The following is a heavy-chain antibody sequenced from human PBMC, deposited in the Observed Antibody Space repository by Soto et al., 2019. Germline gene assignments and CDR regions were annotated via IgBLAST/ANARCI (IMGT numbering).Heavy chain of an antibody. J-gene: IGHJ6*02. D-gene: IGHD3-22*01. CDR3: ARYDSSGYYWPYYYYGMDV. V-gene: IGHV3-21*01. Sequence: EVQLVESGGGLVKPGGSLRLSCAASGFTFSTYSMNWVRQAPGKGLEWVSSISSSSSYIYYADSVKGRFTISRDNAKNSLYLQMNGLRAEDTSVYYCARYDSSGYYWPYYYYGMDVWGRGTTFTVSS. CDR1: GFTFSTYS. CDR2: ISSSSSYI.